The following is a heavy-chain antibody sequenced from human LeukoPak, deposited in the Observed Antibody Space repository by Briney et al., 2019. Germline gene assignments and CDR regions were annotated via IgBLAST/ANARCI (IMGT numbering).Heavy chain of an antibody. J-gene: IGHJ5*02. CDR3: ARDDVSGGDGVNWLDP. CDR2: ISSSSSYI. D-gene: IGHD3-10*01. CDR1: GFTFSSYS. V-gene: IGHV3-21*01. Sequence: PGGSLRLSCAASGFTFSSYSMNWVRQAPGKGLEWVSSISSSSSYIYYADSVKGRFTISRDNAKNSLYLQMNSLRAEDTAVYYCARDDVSGGDGVNWLDPWGQGTLVTVSS.